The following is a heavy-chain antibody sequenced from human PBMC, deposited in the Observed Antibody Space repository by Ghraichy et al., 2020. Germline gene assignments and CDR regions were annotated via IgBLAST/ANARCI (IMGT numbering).Heavy chain of an antibody. V-gene: IGHV3-7*01. CDR1: GFTFSNYW. CDR2: IKQDETQK. J-gene: IGHJ4*02. Sequence: GGSRRLSCAASGFTFSNYWMTWVRQAPGKGLEWVANIKQDETQKYYVDSVKGRFTISRDNAKNLMYLQMNSLRAEDMAVYYCMRDFGGSSDWGQGTLVTVSS. D-gene: IGHD1-26*01. CDR3: MRDFGGSSD.